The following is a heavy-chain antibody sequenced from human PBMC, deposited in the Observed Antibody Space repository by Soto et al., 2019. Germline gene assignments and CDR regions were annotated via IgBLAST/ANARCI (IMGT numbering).Heavy chain of an antibody. V-gene: IGHV1-69*08. CDR3: AREEVDTAMLDY. Sequence: QVQLVQSGAEVKKPGSSVKVSCKASGGTFSSYTISWVRQAPGQGLEWMGRIIPILGIANYAQKFQGRVTITADKSTSTADMELSSLRSEDTAVYYCAREEVDTAMLDYWGQGTLVTVSS. CDR2: IIPILGIA. J-gene: IGHJ4*02. CDR1: GGTFSSYT. D-gene: IGHD5-18*01.